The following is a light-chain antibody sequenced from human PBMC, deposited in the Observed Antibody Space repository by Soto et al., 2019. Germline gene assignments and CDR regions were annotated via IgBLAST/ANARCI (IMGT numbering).Light chain of an antibody. CDR1: QSLTGGY. CDR2: GAS. J-gene: IGKJ1*01. CDR3: QQFHSSSWT. Sequence: IVLPQSPGTLSLSPGERATLCCRASQSLTGGYLAWYQQRPGQAPRLLISGASSRATGIPDRFIGRGSGTDFTLTIIRVEPEDFAVYYCQQFHSSSWTFGHGTKVEI. V-gene: IGKV3-20*01.